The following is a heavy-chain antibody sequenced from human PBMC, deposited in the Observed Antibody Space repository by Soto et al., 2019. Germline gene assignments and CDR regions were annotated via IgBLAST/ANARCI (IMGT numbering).Heavy chain of an antibody. CDR3: ARLQSPDYYDRSGYACDY. D-gene: IGHD3-22*01. Sequence: GGSLRLSCAASGFTVSSNYMSWVRQAPGKGLEWVSVIYSGGSTYYADSVKGRFTISRDNSKNTLYLQMNSLRAEDTAVYYCARLQSPDYYDRSGYACDYWGQGTLVTVSS. CDR2: IYSGGST. V-gene: IGHV3-53*01. J-gene: IGHJ4*02. CDR1: GFTVSSNY.